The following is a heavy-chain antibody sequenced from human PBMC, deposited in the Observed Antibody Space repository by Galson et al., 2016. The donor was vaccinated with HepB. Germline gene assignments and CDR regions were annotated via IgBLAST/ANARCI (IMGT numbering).Heavy chain of an antibody. D-gene: IGHD1-26*01. Sequence: SLRLSCAASGFTFSWFGMHWVRQAPGKGLEWVSSISSSSSYIYYADSVKGRFTISRDNAKNSLYLQMNSLRAEDTAVYYCARGDIVGAIFDYWGQGTLVTVSS. CDR2: ISSSSSYI. V-gene: IGHV3-21*01. J-gene: IGHJ4*02. CDR3: ARGDIVGAIFDY. CDR1: GFTFSWFG.